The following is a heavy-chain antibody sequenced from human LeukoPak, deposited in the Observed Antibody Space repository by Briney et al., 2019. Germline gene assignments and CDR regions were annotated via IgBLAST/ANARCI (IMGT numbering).Heavy chain of an antibody. J-gene: IGHJ5*01. D-gene: IGHD2-21*02. Sequence: SETLSLTCSVSGGSISIYYWSWIRQPPGKGLEWIGYVYNSGSTDYNPSLKSRVTISVDTSKNQFSLKLSSVTAAGTAVYYCARGPPYIVVVTAIGFFDSWGQGTLVTVSS. CDR1: GGSISIYY. CDR2: VYNSGST. CDR3: ARGPPYIVVVTAIGFFDS. V-gene: IGHV4-59*12.